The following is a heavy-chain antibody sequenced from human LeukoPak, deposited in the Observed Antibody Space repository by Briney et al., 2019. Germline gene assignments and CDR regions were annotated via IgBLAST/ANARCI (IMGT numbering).Heavy chain of an antibody. V-gene: IGHV1-46*01. D-gene: IGHD6-19*01. CDR3: ARDLVVWQVAGLLHY. J-gene: IGHJ4*02. Sequence: ASVKVSCKASGYTFTSYYMHWVRQARGQGLEWMGIINPSGGSTSYAQEFQGRVTMTRDMSTSTVYMELSSLRSEDTAVYYCARDLVVWQVAGLLHYWGQGTLVTVSS. CDR1: GYTFTSYY. CDR2: INPSGGST.